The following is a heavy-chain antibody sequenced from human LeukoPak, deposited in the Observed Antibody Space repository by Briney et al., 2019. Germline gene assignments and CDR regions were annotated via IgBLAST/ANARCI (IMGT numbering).Heavy chain of an antibody. Sequence: GGSLRLSCAASGFSFSAYWMTWVRQAPGTGLEWVANLNPAGSETYYVDPVKGRFSISRDNAKNLVYLQMNSLRAEDTAVYHCARFGYVAAVDVWGQGTPVTVSS. CDR3: ARFGYVAAVDV. V-gene: IGHV3-7*01. CDR1: GFSFSAYW. CDR2: LNPAGSET. D-gene: IGHD2-15*01. J-gene: IGHJ4*02.